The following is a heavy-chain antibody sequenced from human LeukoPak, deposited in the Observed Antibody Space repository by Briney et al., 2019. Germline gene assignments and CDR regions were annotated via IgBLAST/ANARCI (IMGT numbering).Heavy chain of an antibody. Sequence: GASVKVSCKASGGTFSSYAISWVRQAPGQGLEWMGGIIPIFGTANYAQKFQGRVTITADESTSTAYMELSSLRSEDTAVYYCAGDFWSGYRYYYYYMDVWGKGTTVTVYS. CDR2: IIPIFGTA. J-gene: IGHJ6*03. V-gene: IGHV1-69*01. CDR1: GGTFSSYA. D-gene: IGHD3-3*01. CDR3: AGDFWSGYRYYYYYMDV.